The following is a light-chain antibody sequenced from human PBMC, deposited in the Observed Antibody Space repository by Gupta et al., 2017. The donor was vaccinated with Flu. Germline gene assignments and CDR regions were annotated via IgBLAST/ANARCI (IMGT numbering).Light chain of an antibody. J-gene: IGLJ3*02. CDR1: NIGRLS. CDR3: QVWDSSSEHWV. V-gene: IGLV3-21*03. Sequence: SYVLPQPPSVSVAPGKTAKITCGGNNIGRLSLHWYQQRPGRAPVLVVHDDNERPSGIPERFSGSKSGKTATLTITSVAAGDEADYYCQVWDSSSEHWVFGGGTKLTVL. CDR2: DDN.